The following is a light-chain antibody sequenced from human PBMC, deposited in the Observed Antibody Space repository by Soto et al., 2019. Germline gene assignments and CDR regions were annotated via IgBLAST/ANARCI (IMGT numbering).Light chain of an antibody. CDR1: NSGVGGYNY. CDR3: CSYTSSSTPWV. CDR2: DVS. V-gene: IGLV2-14*03. J-gene: IGLJ1*01. Sequence: NNSGVGGYNYVSWYQQHPGKAPKLMIYDVSDRPSGVSNRFSASKSGNTASLTISGLQAEDEADYYCCSYTSSSTPWVFGTGTKVTV.